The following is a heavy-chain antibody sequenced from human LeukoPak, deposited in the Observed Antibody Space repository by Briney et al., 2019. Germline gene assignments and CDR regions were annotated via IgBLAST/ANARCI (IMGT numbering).Heavy chain of an antibody. CDR3: ARTRMVRGVIFFSDY. V-gene: IGHV3-53*01. CDR1: GFTVSSNY. CDR2: IYSGGST. J-gene: IGHJ4*02. Sequence: GGSLRLSCAASGFTVSSNYMSWVRQAPGKGLEWVSIIYSGGSTYYADPVKGRFTISRDNSKNTLYFQMNSLRAEDTAVYYCARTRMVRGVIFFSDYWGQGTLVTVSS. D-gene: IGHD3-10*01.